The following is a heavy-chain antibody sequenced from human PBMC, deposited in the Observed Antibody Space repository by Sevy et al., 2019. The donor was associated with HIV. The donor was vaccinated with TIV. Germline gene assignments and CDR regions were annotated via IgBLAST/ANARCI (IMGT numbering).Heavy chain of an antibody. CDR1: GFTFSSYS. J-gene: IGHJ3*02. CDR2: ISSSSSYI. V-gene: IGHV3-21*01. Sequence: GGSLRLSCAASGFTFSSYSMNWVRQAPGKGLEWVSSISSSSSYIYYADSVKGRFTISRDNAKNSLYLQMNSLRAEDTAVYYCVVYYYDSSGYSNAFDIWGQGTMVTVPS. CDR3: VVYYYDSSGYSNAFDI. D-gene: IGHD3-22*01.